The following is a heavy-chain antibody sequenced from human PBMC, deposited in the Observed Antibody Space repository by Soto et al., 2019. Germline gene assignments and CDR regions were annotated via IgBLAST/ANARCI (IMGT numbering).Heavy chain of an antibody. D-gene: IGHD2-21*02. CDR1: GGTFSTSS. CDR3: ARGKEFGGNSDGFDI. Sequence: QVQLVQSGAEVKKPGSSVKVSCKASGGTFSTSSMNWVRQAPEQGPEWMGNILPIFGTADYAQKFQGRVTITANESTKTVYMELRSLLSEDTAVYYCARGKEFGGNSDGFDIWGQGTVVTVSS. CDR2: ILPIFGTA. V-gene: IGHV1-69*15. J-gene: IGHJ3*02.